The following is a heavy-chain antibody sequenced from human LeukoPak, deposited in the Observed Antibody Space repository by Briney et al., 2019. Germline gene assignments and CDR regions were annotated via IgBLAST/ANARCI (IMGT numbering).Heavy chain of an antibody. CDR1: GFNFYNYA. Sequence: GGSLRLSCAASGFNFYNYAMTWVRQAPGKGLEWVSAISDSGRSTYFADSVKGRFTISRDNSKNTLYLQMNSLRAEDTAVYYCARDHCSGGSCYSFDYWGQGTLVTVSS. CDR2: ISDSGRST. D-gene: IGHD2-15*01. J-gene: IGHJ4*02. V-gene: IGHV3-23*01. CDR3: ARDHCSGGSCYSFDY.